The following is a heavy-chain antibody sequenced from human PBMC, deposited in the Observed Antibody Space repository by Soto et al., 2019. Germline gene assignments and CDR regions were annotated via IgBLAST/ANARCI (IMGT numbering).Heavy chain of an antibody. CDR3: AIEYSSSPPYYPIGY. Sequence: ASVKVSCKASGYTFTSYGISWVRQAPGQGLEWMGWISAYNGNTNYAQKLQGRVTMTTDTSTSKAYMELRSLRSEDTAVYYCAIEYSSSPPYYPIGYWGQGTLVTVSS. CDR1: GYTFTSYG. V-gene: IGHV1-18*01. CDR2: ISAYNGNT. J-gene: IGHJ4*02. D-gene: IGHD6-6*01.